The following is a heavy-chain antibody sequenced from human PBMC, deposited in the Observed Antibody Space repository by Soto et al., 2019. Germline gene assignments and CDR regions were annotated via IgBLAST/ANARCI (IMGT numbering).Heavy chain of an antibody. CDR2: ISGRGGNT. V-gene: IGHV3-23*01. Sequence: GGSLRLSCAASGFTFSNYAMSWVRQAPGKGLEWVSTISGRGGNTYYADAVKGRFTISRDNSRNTLYLQMDSLRVEDSAVYSCAKAGCSGGTCYLYYFDYWGQGALVTVSS. D-gene: IGHD2-15*01. J-gene: IGHJ4*02. CDR1: GFTFSNYA. CDR3: AKAGCSGGTCYLYYFDY.